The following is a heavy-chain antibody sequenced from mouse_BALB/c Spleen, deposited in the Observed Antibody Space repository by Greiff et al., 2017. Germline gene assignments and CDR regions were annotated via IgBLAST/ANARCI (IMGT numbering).Heavy chain of an antibody. J-gene: IGHJ4*01. CDR2: IDPANGNT. CDR3: ARDDYDGLDY. CDR1: GFNIKDTY. D-gene: IGHD2-4*01. V-gene: IGHV14-3*02. Sequence: VHVKQSGAELVKPGASVKLSCTASGFNIKDTYMHWVKQRPEQGLEWIGRIDPANGNTKYDPKFQGKATITADTSSNTAYLQLSSLTSEDTAVYYCARDDYDGLDYWGQGTSGTVSS.